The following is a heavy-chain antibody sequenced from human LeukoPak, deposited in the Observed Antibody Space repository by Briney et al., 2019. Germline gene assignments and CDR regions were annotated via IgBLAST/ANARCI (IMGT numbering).Heavy chain of an antibody. CDR3: AKGSDGDPGWAVDY. CDR1: GFTVSSNY. D-gene: IGHD4-17*01. CDR2: ISGSGGST. Sequence: GGSLRLSCAASGFTVSSNYMSWVRQAPGKGLEWVSAISGSGGSTYYADSVKGRFTISRDNSKNTLYLQMNSLRAEDTAVYYCAKGSDGDPGWAVDYWGQGTLVTVSS. V-gene: IGHV3-23*01. J-gene: IGHJ4*02.